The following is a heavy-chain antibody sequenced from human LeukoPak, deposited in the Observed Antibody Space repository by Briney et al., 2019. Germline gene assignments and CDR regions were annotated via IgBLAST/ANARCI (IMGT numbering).Heavy chain of an antibody. CDR1: GYSISVGYY. Sequence: SETLSLTCTVFGYSISVGYYWGWIRQPPGKGLEWIGSIYHSGSTYYNPSLKSRVTISLDTSKNQFSLKLSSVTAADTAVYYCAREPNQAAAGGGGFDYWGQGTLVTVSS. V-gene: IGHV4-38-2*02. J-gene: IGHJ4*02. D-gene: IGHD6-13*01. CDR2: IYHSGST. CDR3: AREPNQAAAGGGGFDY.